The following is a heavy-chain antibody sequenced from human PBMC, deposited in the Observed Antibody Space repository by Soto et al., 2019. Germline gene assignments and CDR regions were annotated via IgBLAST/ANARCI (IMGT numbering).Heavy chain of an antibody. D-gene: IGHD3-10*01. CDR3: AKVSRKGSAIDFDY. CDR1: GYTLSNYD. Sequence: QVQLVQSGAELKKPGASVKVSCKASGYTLSNYDMNWVRQATGQGPEWIGWVNTNNGDTGYAQKFQGRVTLTTDISTTTAYMELTSLRSEDTAIYYCAKVSRKGSAIDFDYWGQGTLITVSS. CDR2: VNTNNGDT. V-gene: IGHV1-8*01. J-gene: IGHJ4*02.